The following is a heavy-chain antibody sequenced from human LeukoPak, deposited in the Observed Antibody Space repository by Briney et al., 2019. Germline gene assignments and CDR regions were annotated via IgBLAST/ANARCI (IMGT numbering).Heavy chain of an antibody. CDR1: GFTFSSYA. V-gene: IGHV3-30-3*01. D-gene: IGHD6-13*01. CDR3: AREGYSSSWSHYYYYMDV. J-gene: IGHJ6*03. Sequence: GRSLRLSCAASGFTFSSYAMHWVRQAPGKGLEWVAVMSYDGSNKYYADSVKGRFTISRDNSKNTLYLQMNSLRAEDTAVYYCAREGYSSSWSHYYYYMDVWGKGTTVTVSS. CDR2: MSYDGSNK.